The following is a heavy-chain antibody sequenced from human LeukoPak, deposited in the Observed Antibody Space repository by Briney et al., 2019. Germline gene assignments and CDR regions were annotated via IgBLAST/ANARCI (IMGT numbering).Heavy chain of an antibody. V-gene: IGHV3-43*02. D-gene: IGHD3-10*01. CDR3: AKDISWFGELFPFDY. J-gene: IGHJ4*02. CDR1: GFTFDDYA. Sequence: GGSLRLSCAASGFTFDDYAMHWVRQAPGKVLEWVSLISGDGGSTYYADSVKGRFTISRDNSKNSLYLQMNSLRTEDTALYYCAKDISWFGELFPFDYWGQGTLVTVSS. CDR2: ISGDGGST.